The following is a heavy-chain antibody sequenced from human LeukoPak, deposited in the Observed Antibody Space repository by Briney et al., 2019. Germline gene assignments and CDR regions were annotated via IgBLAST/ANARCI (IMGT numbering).Heavy chain of an antibody. Sequence: PGGSLRLSCAASGFTFSNAWMSWVRQAPGKGQEWVGRIKSKTGGGTTDYAAPVKGRFTISRDDSKNTLYLQMNSLKTEDTAVYYCTTGALIAAAGSTDYWGQGTLVTVSS. CDR3: TTGALIAAAGSTDY. D-gene: IGHD6-13*01. V-gene: IGHV3-15*01. J-gene: IGHJ4*02. CDR2: IKSKTGGGTT. CDR1: GFTFSNAW.